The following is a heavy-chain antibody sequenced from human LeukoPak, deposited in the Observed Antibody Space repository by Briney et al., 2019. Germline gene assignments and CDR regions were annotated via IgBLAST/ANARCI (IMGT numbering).Heavy chain of an antibody. Sequence: GSSVKVSCKASGGTFSSYAISWVRQAPGQGLEWMGRIIPILGTANYAQKFQGRVTITADKSTSTAYMELSSLRSEDTAVYYCARDSVLYYYGSGSYPPFDYWGQGTLVTVSS. CDR1: GGTFSSYA. CDR3: ARDSVLYYYGSGSYPPFDY. V-gene: IGHV1-69*04. D-gene: IGHD3-10*01. CDR2: IIPILGTA. J-gene: IGHJ4*02.